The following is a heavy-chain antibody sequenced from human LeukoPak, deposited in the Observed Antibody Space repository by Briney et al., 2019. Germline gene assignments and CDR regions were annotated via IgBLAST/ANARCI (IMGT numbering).Heavy chain of an antibody. D-gene: IGHD3-22*01. J-gene: IGHJ5*02. V-gene: IGHV3-21*01. Sequence: GGSLRLSCAASGFTFSSYSMNWVRQAPGKGLEWVSSISSSSSYMYYADSVKGRFTISRDNAKNSLYLQMNSLRAEDTAVYYCARDYYDSSGLNWFDPWGQGTLVTVSS. CDR1: GFTFSSYS. CDR2: ISSSSSYM. CDR3: ARDYYDSSGLNWFDP.